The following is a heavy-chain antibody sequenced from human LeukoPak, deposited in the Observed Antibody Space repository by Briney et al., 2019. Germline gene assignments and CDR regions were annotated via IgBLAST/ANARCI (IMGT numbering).Heavy chain of an antibody. CDR2: INPNSGGT. Sequence: ASVKVSCKASGYTFTGYYMHWVRQAPGQGLEWMGRINPNSGGTNYAQKFQGRVTMTRDTSISTAYMELSRLRSDDTAVYYCARMPSILWFGESPYPWFDPWGQGTLVTVSS. J-gene: IGHJ5*02. CDR1: GYTFTGYY. D-gene: IGHD3-10*01. V-gene: IGHV1-2*06. CDR3: ARMPSILWFGESPYPWFDP.